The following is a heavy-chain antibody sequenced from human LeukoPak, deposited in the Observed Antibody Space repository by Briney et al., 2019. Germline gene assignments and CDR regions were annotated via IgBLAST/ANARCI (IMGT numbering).Heavy chain of an antibody. CDR3: ARSVVSGDY. D-gene: IGHD2-2*01. J-gene: IGHJ4*02. CDR2: INPSGGST. V-gene: IGHV1-46*01. CDR1: GYTFTNYY. Sequence: SVKVSCKASGYTFTNYYIHWVRQAPGQGLEWMGIINPSGGSTIYTQKFQGRVTMTRDTSTSTVYMELSSLRSDDTAVYYCARSVVSGDYWGQGTLVTVSS.